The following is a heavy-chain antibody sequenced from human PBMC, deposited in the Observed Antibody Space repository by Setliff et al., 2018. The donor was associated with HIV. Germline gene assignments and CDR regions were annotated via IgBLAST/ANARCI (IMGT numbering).Heavy chain of an antibody. J-gene: IGHJ1*01. D-gene: IGHD3-22*01. CDR3: ARAGYYGSTSYWEYFQH. CDR2: IYHSGIT. V-gene: IGHV4-38-2*02. Sequence: SETLSLTCTVSGYSISSGYYWGWIRQPPGKGLEWIGSIYHSGITNYNPSLKSRVTVSVDTSKNQFSLKLSSVTAADTAVYYCARAGYYGSTSYWEYFQHWGQGTLVTVSS. CDR1: GYSISSGYY.